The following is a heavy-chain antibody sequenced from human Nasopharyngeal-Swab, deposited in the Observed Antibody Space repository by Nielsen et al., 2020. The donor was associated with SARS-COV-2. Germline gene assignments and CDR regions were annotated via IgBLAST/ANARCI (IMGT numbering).Heavy chain of an antibody. D-gene: IGHD3-22*01. J-gene: IGHJ3*02. CDR2: IIPTFGTA. CDR3: ATVKTYYYDSSGDRGDAFDI. V-gene: IGHV1-69*06. Sequence: SSGQVSCKASEGTFSSYAISWVRQSPGQGLEWMGGIIPTFGTANYAQKFQGRVTITADKSSSTAYMELSSLRSEDTAAYYCATVKTYYYDSSGDRGDAFDIWGQGTMVTVS. CDR1: EGTFSSYA.